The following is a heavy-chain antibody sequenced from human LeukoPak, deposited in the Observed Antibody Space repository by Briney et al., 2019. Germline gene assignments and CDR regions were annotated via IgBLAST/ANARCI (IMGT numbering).Heavy chain of an antibody. V-gene: IGHV3-48*03. Sequence: GGSLRLSCAASGFTFSSYEMNWVRQAPGKGLEWVSYISSSGSTIYYADSVKGRFTISRDNAKNSLYLQMNSLKTEDTAVYYCTTEGIAVAGTSPYYYYYYMDVWGKGTTVTVSS. CDR2: ISSSGSTI. CDR3: TTEGIAVAGTSPYYYYYYMDV. J-gene: IGHJ6*03. CDR1: GFTFSSYE. D-gene: IGHD6-19*01.